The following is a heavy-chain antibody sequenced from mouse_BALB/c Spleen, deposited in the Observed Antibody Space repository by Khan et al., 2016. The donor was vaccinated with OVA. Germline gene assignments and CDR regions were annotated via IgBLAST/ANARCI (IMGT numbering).Heavy chain of an antibody. Sequence: EVQLEESGPSLVKPSQTLSLTCSVTGDSITTDYLNWIRQFPGNKLEYMGYIISTGYTYYNPSLNSRISITRHTSNNQYYLQLNSVTDEDTATYYYARSTYRYAFDYWGQGTLVTVSA. V-gene: IGHV3-8*02. CDR3: ARSTYRYAFDY. CDR2: IISTGYT. J-gene: IGHJ3*01. CDR1: GDSITTDY. D-gene: IGHD2-14*01.